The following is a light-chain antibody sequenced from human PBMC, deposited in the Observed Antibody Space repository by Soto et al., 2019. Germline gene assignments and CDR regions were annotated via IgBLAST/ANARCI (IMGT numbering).Light chain of an antibody. CDR3: QQCHRYLT. J-gene: IGKJ1*01. CDR2: GAS. CDR1: ESMSNC. Sequence: DIQMTQCPYTLSASVGDRVTITCRASESMSNCLAWYQQKPGKAPKLLISGASSLQSGVPSRFSGSASGTEFTLTISSLQPDDIATYYCQQCHRYLTFGQGTKVDIK. V-gene: IGKV1-5*01.